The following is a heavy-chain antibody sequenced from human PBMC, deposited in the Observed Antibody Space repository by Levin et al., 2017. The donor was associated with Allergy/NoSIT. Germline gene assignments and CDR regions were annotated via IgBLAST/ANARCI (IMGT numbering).Heavy chain of an antibody. CDR1: GFTFSSYA. V-gene: IGHV3-30-3*01. D-gene: IGHD3-10*01. Sequence: PGGSLRLSCAASGFTFSSYAMHWVRQAPGKGLEWVAVISYDGSNKYYADSVKGRFTISRDNSKNTLYLQMNSLRAEDTAVYYCASRVMVRGVIINDYWGQGTLVTVSS. CDR3: ASRVMVRGVIINDY. J-gene: IGHJ4*02. CDR2: ISYDGSNK.